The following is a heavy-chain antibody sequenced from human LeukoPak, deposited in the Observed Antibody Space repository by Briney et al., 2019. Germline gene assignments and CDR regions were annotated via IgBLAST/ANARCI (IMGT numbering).Heavy chain of an antibody. J-gene: IGHJ4*02. V-gene: IGHV3-23*01. CDR3: AKGNSYGYSIFDY. Sequence: PGGSLRLSCAASGFTFKNYAMSWVRQAPGEGLEWISAISDSGGATFHADSVKGRFTISRDNSKNTLYLQMNSLRAEDTAVYYCAKGNSYGYSIFDYWGQGTLVTVSS. CDR2: ISDSGGAT. CDR1: GFTFKNYA. D-gene: IGHD5-18*01.